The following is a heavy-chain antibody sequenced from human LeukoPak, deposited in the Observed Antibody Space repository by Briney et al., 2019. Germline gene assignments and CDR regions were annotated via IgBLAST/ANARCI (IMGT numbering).Heavy chain of an antibody. CDR1: GFTFSSYG. Sequence: GRSLRLSCAASGFTFSSYGMHWVRQAPGKGLEWVAVIWYDGSNKYYADSVKGRFTISRDNSKNTLYLQMNSLRAEDTAVYYCAKDPYYDYVWGSYAYWGQGTLVTVSS. J-gene: IGHJ4*02. V-gene: IGHV3-33*06. D-gene: IGHD3-16*01. CDR2: IWYDGSNK. CDR3: AKDPYYDYVWGSYAY.